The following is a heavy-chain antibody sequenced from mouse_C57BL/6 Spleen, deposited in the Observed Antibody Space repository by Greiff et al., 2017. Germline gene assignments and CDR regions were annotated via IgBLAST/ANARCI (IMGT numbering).Heavy chain of an antibody. Sequence: EVQLKESGPGLVKPSQSLSLTCSVTGYSITSGYYWNCLRQFPGNKLEWMGYISYDGSNNYNPSLKNRISITRDTSKNQVFLTLNSVTTEDTATYYCARSSNFYFDYWGQGTTLTVSS. CDR1: GYSITSGYY. D-gene: IGHD2-5*01. CDR2: ISYDGSN. V-gene: IGHV3-6*01. CDR3: ARSSNFYFDY. J-gene: IGHJ2*01.